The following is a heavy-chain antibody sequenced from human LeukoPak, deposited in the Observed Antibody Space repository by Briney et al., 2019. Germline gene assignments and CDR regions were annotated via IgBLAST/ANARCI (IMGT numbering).Heavy chain of an antibody. V-gene: IGHV3-30*19. CDR2: ISYDGSNK. J-gene: IGHJ4*02. CDR3: ARGHDYGDYPRDY. CDR1: GFTFSKYG. D-gene: IGHD4-17*01. Sequence: GGSLRLSCAASGFTFSKYGMHWVRQAPGKGLEWVAVISYDGSNKYYADSVKGRFTISRDNSKNTLYLQMNSLRAEDTAVYYCARGHDYGDYPRDYWGQGTLVTVSS.